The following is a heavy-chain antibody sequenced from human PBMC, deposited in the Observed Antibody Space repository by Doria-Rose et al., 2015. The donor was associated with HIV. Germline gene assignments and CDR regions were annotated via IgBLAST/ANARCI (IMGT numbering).Heavy chain of an antibody. J-gene: IGHJ4*02. Sequence: PGLVKPSETLSLTCTVSGDSIHNFYWTWVRQAAGKGLEWIGRIYSTGSTNYNPSLQSRVTISIDTSRSQFSLSLRSVTAADTALYFCARDRGDYWGQGALVTVTS. CDR2: IYSTGST. V-gene: IGHV4-4*07. CDR3: ARDRGDY. CDR1: GDSIHNFY.